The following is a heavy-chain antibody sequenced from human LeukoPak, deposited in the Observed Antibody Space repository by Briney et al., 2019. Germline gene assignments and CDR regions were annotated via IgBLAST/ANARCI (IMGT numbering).Heavy chain of an antibody. CDR1: GFTFSSYT. CDR3: ARDTDYAFDV. Sequence: PGGSLRLSCAASGFTFSSYTMKWVRQAPGKGLEWVSSISSSSSYIYYADSVKGRFTISRDNAKNSLFLQMNSLRAEDTAVYYCARDTDYAFDVWGQGTMVTVSS. J-gene: IGHJ3*01. V-gene: IGHV3-21*01. CDR2: ISSSSSYI.